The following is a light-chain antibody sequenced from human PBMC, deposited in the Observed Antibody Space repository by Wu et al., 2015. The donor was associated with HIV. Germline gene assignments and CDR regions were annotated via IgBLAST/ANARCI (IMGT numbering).Light chain of an antibody. J-gene: IGKJ2*01. CDR2: KAS. V-gene: IGKV1-5*03. CDR3: QQYDSFPYT. CDR1: QSISSW. Sequence: DIQMTQSPSTLSASVGDRVTITCRASQSISSWLAWYQQKPGKAPRLLISKASTLEGGVPSRFSGSGSGTEFTLTISSLQPDDFATYYCQQYDSFPYTFGQGTKLEI.